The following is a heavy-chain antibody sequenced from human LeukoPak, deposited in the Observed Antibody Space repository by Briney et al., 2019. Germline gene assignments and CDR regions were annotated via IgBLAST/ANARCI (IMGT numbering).Heavy chain of an antibody. CDR1: GYTFTSYG. Sequence: ASVKVSCKASGYTFTSYGISWVRQAPGQGLEWMGIINPSGGATSYAQKFQGRVTMTRDTSTSTVYMELSRLRSEDTAVYYCARDGSPHVSMTVVTSPDYWGQGTLVTVSS. CDR2: INPSGGAT. J-gene: IGHJ4*02. CDR3: ARDGSPHVSMTVVTSPDY. D-gene: IGHD3-22*01. V-gene: IGHV1-46*01.